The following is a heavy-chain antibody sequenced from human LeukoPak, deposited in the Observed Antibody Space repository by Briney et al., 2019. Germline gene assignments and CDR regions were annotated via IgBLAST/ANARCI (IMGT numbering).Heavy chain of an antibody. J-gene: IGHJ3*02. CDR2: INHRGNS. V-gene: IGHV4-34*01. CDR1: GGSFSGYH. Sequence: SETLSLTCGVYGGSFSGYHWSWIRQPPGKGLEWIGEINHRGNSNHNPSLKSRVTISIDTSKNQFSLKLSSVTAADTAVYYCAREDSIAVAGGIVHDAFDIWGQGTKVTVSS. D-gene: IGHD2-21*01. CDR3: AREDSIAVAGGIVHDAFDI.